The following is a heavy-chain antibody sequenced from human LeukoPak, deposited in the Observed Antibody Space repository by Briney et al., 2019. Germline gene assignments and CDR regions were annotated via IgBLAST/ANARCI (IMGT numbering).Heavy chain of an antibody. CDR3: ARHNRGGLSDAFDY. Sequence: GGSLRLSCAASGFTVSSNYMSWVRQAPGKGLEWVSVIYSGGSTYYADSVKGRFTISRDNSKNTLYLQMNSLRAEDTAVYYCARHNRGGLSDAFDYWGQGTLVTVSS. J-gene: IGHJ4*02. CDR2: IYSGGST. CDR1: GFTVSSNY. D-gene: IGHD2/OR15-2a*01. V-gene: IGHV3-66*04.